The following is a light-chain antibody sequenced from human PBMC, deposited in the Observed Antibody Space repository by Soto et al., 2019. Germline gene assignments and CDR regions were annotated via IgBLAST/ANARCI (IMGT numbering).Light chain of an antibody. V-gene: IGLV2-14*01. CDR2: EVS. Sequence: QSVLTQPAPVSGSPGQSITISCTGTSSDIGGYNYVSWYQQHPGKAPKLRIYEVSNRHSRVSNRFSGSTSGNTACLTISGLQAEDEADYYCRSYTSSSPYVFGTGTTVTVL. CDR3: RSYTSSSPYV. CDR1: SSDIGGYNY. J-gene: IGLJ1*01.